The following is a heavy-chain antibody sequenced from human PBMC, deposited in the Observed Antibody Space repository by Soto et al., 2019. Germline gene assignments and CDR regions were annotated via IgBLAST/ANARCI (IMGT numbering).Heavy chain of an antibody. D-gene: IGHD3-22*01. CDR3: ARGYYDSNGQSNTFDI. Sequence: SETLSLTCTVSGASIGSSYWSWIRQSPGKGLGWIGYVYYTGSTKYNPSLKSRATISTDTSKNQLSLKVTSVTAADTAVYYCARGYYDSNGQSNTFDIWGQGTMVTVSS. CDR2: VYYTGST. J-gene: IGHJ3*02. V-gene: IGHV4-59*01. CDR1: GASIGSSY.